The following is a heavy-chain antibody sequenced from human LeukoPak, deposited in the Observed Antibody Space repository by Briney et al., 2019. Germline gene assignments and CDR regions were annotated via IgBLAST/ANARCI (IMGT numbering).Heavy chain of an antibody. D-gene: IGHD1-1*01. CDR1: GFTFSSYW. CDR3: VRGGAGATKDDAFDI. CDR2: LKSDGSRT. V-gene: IGHV3-74*01. Sequence: SGVSLRLSCAASGFTFSSYWMHWVRQAPGKGLVWVSRLKSDGSRTNYADSVKGRFTISRDNAKNTLYLQMNSLRAEDTAVYYCVRGGAGATKDDAFDIWGQGTMVTVSS. J-gene: IGHJ3*02.